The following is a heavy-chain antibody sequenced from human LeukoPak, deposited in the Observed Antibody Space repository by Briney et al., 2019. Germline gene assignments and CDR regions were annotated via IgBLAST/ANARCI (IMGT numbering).Heavy chain of an antibody. CDR2: IYHSGST. CDR3: ARGNYYDSSGLPFDH. V-gene: IGHV4-30-2*01. J-gene: IGHJ4*02. D-gene: IGHD3-22*01. CDR1: GGSISSGGYS. Sequence: SQTLSLTCAVSGGSISSGGYSWSWIRQPPGKGLEWIGCIYHSGSTYYNPSLKSRVTISVDRSKNQFSLKLSSVTAADTAVYYCARGNYYDSSGLPFDHWGQGTLVTVSS.